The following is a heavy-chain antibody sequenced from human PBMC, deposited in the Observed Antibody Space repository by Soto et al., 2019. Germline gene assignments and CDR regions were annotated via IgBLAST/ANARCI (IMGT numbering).Heavy chain of an antibody. J-gene: IGHJ5*02. CDR2: ISGSGSET. CDR1: EFTFSNYA. CDR3: AKDPLRYSSGWYLIGFDP. Sequence: GGSLRLSCAASEFTFSNYAVSWVRQPPGKGLEWLSTISGSGSETYYADSVKGRFTISRDNSKNTLYLQMNSLRAEDTAVYYCAKDPLRYSSGWYLIGFDPWGQGTLVTVSS. V-gene: IGHV3-23*01. D-gene: IGHD6-19*01.